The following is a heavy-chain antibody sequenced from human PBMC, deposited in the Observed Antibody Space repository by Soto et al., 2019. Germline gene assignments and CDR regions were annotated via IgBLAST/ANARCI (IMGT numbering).Heavy chain of an antibody. J-gene: IGHJ4*02. D-gene: IGHD2-2*01. CDR3: ATWDCSTTSCYFDD. V-gene: IGHV4-39*01. CDR1: GGSISSSSYY. Sequence: SETLSLTCTVSGGSISSSSYYWAWIRQSPGKGLEWIGTIHYSGTTYYNPSLKSRLTISVDTSKNQFSLKLNSVTAADTAVYYCATWDCSTTSCYFDDWGQGTLVTVSS. CDR2: IHYSGTT.